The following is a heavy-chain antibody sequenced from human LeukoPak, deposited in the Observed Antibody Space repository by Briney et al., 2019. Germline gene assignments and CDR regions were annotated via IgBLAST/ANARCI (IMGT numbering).Heavy chain of an antibody. CDR1: GYTFTGYY. D-gene: IGHD3-10*01. Sequence: GASVKVSCKASGYTFTGYYMHWVRPAPGQGLEWMGWINPNSGGTNYAQKLQGWVTMTRDTSISTAYMELSRLRSDDTAVYYCARDYYGSGSFDYWGQGTLVTVSS. J-gene: IGHJ4*02. CDR2: INPNSGGT. V-gene: IGHV1-2*04. CDR3: ARDYYGSGSFDY.